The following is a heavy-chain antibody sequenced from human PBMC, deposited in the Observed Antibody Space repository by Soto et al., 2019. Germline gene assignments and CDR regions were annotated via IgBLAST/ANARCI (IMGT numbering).Heavy chain of an antibody. CDR2: MNPNSGNT. D-gene: IGHD4-17*01. CDR1: GYTFTSYD. CDR3: ARGGGDEKGYYYYGMDV. V-gene: IGHV1-8*01. Sequence: GASVKVSCKASGYTFTSYDINWVRQATGQGLEWMGWMNPNSGNTGYAQKFQGRVTMTRNTSISTAYMELSSLRSEDTAVYYCARGGGDEKGYYYYGMDVWGQGTTVTVSS. J-gene: IGHJ6*02.